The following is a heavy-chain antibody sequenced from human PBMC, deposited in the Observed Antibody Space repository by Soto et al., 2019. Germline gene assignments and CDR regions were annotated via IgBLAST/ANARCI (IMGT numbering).Heavy chain of an antibody. V-gene: IGHV1-69*13. J-gene: IGHJ4*02. CDR2: IIPIFGTA. D-gene: IGHD5-12*01. CDR3: ASEMATNGPFDY. CDR1: GGTFSSYA. Sequence: GASVKVSXKASGGTFSSYAISWVRQAPGQGLEWMGGIIPIFGTANYAQKFQGRVTITADESTSTAYMELSSLRSEDTAVYYCASEMATNGPFDYWGQGTLVTVSS.